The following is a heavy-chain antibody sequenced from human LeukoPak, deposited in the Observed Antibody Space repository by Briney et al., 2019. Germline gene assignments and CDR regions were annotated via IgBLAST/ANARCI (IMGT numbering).Heavy chain of an antibody. CDR2: ISDGDGST. CDR3: ARLIFGAATIDH. D-gene: IGHD3-3*01. J-gene: IGHJ4*02. Sequence: PGGSLRLSCAASGFIFSSYDMNWVRQAPGKGLEWVSAISDGDGSTFYADSVKGRFTISRDNSKNTLYLQLNSLRVEDTAVYYCARLIFGAATIDHWGQGTLVTVSS. V-gene: IGHV3-23*01. CDR1: GFIFSSYD.